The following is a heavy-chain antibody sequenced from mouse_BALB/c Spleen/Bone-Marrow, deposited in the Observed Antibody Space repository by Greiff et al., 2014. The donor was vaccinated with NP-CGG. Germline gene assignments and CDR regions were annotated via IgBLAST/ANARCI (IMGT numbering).Heavy chain of an antibody. CDR3: ARYDYDGVDY. D-gene: IGHD2-4*01. J-gene: IGHJ2*01. CDR1: GYSITSDYA. Sequence: EVQRVESGPGLVKPSQSLSLTCTVTGYSITSDYAWNWIRQFPGNKLGWMGYISYSGNTSYNPSLKSRISITRDTSKNQFFLQLNSVTTEDTATYYCARYDYDGVDYWGQGTTLTVSS. V-gene: IGHV3-2*02. CDR2: ISYSGNT.